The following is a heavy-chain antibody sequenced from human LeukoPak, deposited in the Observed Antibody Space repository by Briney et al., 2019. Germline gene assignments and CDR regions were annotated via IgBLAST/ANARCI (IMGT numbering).Heavy chain of an antibody. V-gene: IGHV5-51*01. CDR3: ARSSVAAESYYYYYGMDV. J-gene: IGHJ6*02. CDR1: GYSFTSYW. Sequence: GESLKISCKGSGYSFTSYWIGWVRQMPGKGLEWMGIIYPGDSDTRYSPSFQGQVTISADKSISTAYLQWSSLKASDTAMYYCARSSVAAESYYYYYGMDVWGQGTTVTVSS. CDR2: IYPGDSDT. D-gene: IGHD2-15*01.